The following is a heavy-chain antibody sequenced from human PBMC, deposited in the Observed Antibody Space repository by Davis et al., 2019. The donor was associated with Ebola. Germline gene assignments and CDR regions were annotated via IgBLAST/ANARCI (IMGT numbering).Heavy chain of an antibody. CDR3: ARWVISVLYAGWFDP. J-gene: IGHJ5*02. CDR2: ISSSSYI. Sequence: GESLKISCAASGFTFSSYSMNWVRQAPGKGLEWVSSISSSSYIYYADSVKGRFTISRDNAKNSLYLQMNSLRAEDTAVYYCARWVISVLYAGWFDPWGQGTLVTVSS. CDR1: GFTFSSYS. D-gene: IGHD2-8*01. V-gene: IGHV3-21*01.